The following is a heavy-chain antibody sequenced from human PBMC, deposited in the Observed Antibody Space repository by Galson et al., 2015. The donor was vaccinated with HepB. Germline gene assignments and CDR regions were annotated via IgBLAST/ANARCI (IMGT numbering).Heavy chain of an antibody. D-gene: IGHD3-3*01. J-gene: IGHJ4*02. Sequence: SLRLSCAASGFTFSSYWMSWVRQAPGKGLEWVANIKQDGSEKYYVDSVKGRFTISRDNAKNSLYLQMNSLRAEDTAVYYCARDPGDYDFCRRPSGVWDYWGQGTLVTVSS. CDR2: IKQDGSEK. CDR3: ARDPGDYDFCRRPSGVWDY. CDR1: GFTFSSYW. V-gene: IGHV3-7*01.